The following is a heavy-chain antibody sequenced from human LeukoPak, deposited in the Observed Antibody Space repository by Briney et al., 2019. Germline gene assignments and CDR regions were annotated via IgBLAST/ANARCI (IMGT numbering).Heavy chain of an antibody. CDR3: ARDGEWLRYVGWGYYYYYMDV. Sequence: ASVKVSCKASGYTFTRYYMHWVRQAPGQGLEWMGWINPNSGGTNYAQKFQGRVTMTRDTSISTAYMELSRLRSDDTAVYYCARDGEWLRYVGWGYYYYYMDVWGKGTTVSISS. D-gene: IGHD5-12*01. CDR1: GYTFTRYY. V-gene: IGHV1-2*02. CDR2: INPNSGGT. J-gene: IGHJ6*03.